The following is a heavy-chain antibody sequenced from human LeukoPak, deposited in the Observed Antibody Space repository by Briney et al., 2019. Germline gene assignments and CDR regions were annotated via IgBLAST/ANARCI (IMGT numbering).Heavy chain of an antibody. CDR1: GGSISSSSYY. CDR2: ISYSGNT. Sequence: SSETLSLTCTVSGGSISSSSYYWSWIRLPPGKGLEWIGYISYSGNTNYNPSLKGRLTMSVDTSKNQFSLKLASVTAADTAFYYCAGTQWLKAPLDYWGQGRLVTVSS. D-gene: IGHD6-19*01. V-gene: IGHV4-61*01. J-gene: IGHJ4*02. CDR3: AGTQWLKAPLDY.